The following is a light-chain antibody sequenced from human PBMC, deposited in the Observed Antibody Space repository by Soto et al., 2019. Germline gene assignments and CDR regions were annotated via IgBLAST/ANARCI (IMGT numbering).Light chain of an antibody. CDR2: DAS. CDR1: QSVSSH. V-gene: IGKV3-11*01. Sequence: EIVLTQSPATLSLSPGERATLSCRASQSVSSHLAWYQQKSGQAPRLLIYDASNRATGIPARFIGSGSGTDFALTISSREPEDFAVYYCQQCHNWPFTFGPGTNVDIK. J-gene: IGKJ3*01. CDR3: QQCHNWPFT.